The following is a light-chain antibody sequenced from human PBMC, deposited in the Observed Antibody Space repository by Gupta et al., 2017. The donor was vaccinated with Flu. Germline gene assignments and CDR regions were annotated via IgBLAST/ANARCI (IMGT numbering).Light chain of an antibody. CDR2: AAS. CDR1: QGIGGS. CDR3: QQAASFPLT. V-gene: IGKV1-12*01. J-gene: IGKJ4*01. Sequence: PSSLSASVGDRVTITCRASQGIGGSLAWFQQKPGKAPNPLIYAASSLQSGVPSRFSGSGSGTDFTLTISSLQPEDFATYYCQQAASFPLTFGGGTKVEIK.